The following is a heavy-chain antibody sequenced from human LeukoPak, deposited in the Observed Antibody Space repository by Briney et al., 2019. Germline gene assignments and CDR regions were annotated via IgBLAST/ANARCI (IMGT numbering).Heavy chain of an antibody. V-gene: IGHV4-61*08. CDR2: IYESGST. J-gene: IGHJ4*02. D-gene: IGHD3-9*01. Sequence: SETLSLTCTVSGGSISSGGYYCSWIRQPPGKGLEWVGYIYESGSTYYNPSLKSRVTISVDTSKNQFSLKLSSVTAADTAVYYCARDPYDILTGYYQDWGQGTLVTVSS. CDR1: GGSISSGGYY. CDR3: ARDPYDILTGYYQD.